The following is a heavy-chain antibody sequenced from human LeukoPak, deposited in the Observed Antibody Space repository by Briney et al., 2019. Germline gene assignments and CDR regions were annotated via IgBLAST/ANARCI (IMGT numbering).Heavy chain of an antibody. CDR2: ISSSSSYI. D-gene: IGHD1-26*01. CDR1: GFTFSSYS. V-gene: IGHV3-21*01. Sequence: GGALRLSCAASGFTFSSYSMNWVRQAPGKGLEGVSSISSSSSYIYYADSVKGRFTISRDNAKNSLYLQMNSLRAEDTAVYYCARVPGGGSYNYWGQGTLVTVSS. J-gene: IGHJ4*02. CDR3: ARVPGGGSYNY.